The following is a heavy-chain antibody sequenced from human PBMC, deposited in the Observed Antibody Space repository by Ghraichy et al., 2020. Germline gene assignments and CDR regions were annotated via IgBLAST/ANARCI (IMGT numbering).Heavy chain of an antibody. D-gene: IGHD4-11*01. CDR3: ARDRATVTANPDNWFDP. Sequence: ASVKVSCKASGYTFTSYGISWVRQAPGQGLEWMGWISAYNGNTNYAQKLQGRVTMTTDTSTSTAYMELRSLRSDDTAVYYCARDRATVTANPDNWFDPWGQGTLVTVSS. CDR2: ISAYNGNT. CDR1: GYTFTSYG. J-gene: IGHJ5*02. V-gene: IGHV1-18*04.